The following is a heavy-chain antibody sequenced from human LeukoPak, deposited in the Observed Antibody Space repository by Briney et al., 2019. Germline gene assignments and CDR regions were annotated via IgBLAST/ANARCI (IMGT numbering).Heavy chain of an antibody. CDR1: GGSFSGYY. Sequence: PSETLSLTCAVYGGSFSGYYWSWIRQPPGKGLEWIGEINHSGSTNYNLSLKSRVTISVDTSKNQFSLKLSSVTAADTAVYYCARIPTPYVTSRQGAYWGQGTLVTVSS. J-gene: IGHJ4*02. V-gene: IGHV4-34*01. CDR2: INHSGST. D-gene: IGHD3-16*01. CDR3: ARIPTPYVTSRQGAY.